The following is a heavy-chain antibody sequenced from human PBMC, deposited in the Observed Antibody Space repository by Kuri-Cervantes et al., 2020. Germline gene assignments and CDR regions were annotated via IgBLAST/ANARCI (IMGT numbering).Heavy chain of an antibody. Sequence: GESLKISCAASGFTFDDYAMHWVRQAPGKGLEWVSAISGSGGSTYYADSVKGRFTISRDNSKNTLYLQMNSLRAEDTAVYYCASVARPLGYWGQGTLVTVSS. CDR2: ISGSGGST. V-gene: IGHV3-23*01. CDR3: ASVARPLGY. J-gene: IGHJ4*02. CDR1: GFTFDDYA. D-gene: IGHD6-6*01.